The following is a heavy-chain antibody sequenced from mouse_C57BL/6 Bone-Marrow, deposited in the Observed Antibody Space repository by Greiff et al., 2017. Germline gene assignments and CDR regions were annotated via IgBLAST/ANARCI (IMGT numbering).Heavy chain of an antibody. V-gene: IGHV5-4*03. J-gene: IGHJ4*01. CDR3: ARTPYDGSVDY. Sequence: EVKLMESGGGLVKPGGSLKLSCAASGFTFSSYAMSWVRQTPEKRLEWVATISDGGSYTYYPDNVKGRFTISRDNAKNNLYLQMSHLKSEDTAMYYCARTPYDGSVDYWGQGTSVTVSS. CDR2: ISDGGSYT. D-gene: IGHD2-3*01. CDR1: GFTFSSYA.